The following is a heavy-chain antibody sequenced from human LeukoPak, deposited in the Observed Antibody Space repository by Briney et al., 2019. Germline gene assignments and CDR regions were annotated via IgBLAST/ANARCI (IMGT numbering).Heavy chain of an antibody. Sequence: TGGSLRLSCTASAFTFDDYAMSWVRQAPGKGLEWVSGISGSGGSTYYADSVKGRFTISRDNSKNTLYLQMNSLRAEDTAVYYCAKDSQWFGELPAFFDYWGQGTLVTVSS. D-gene: IGHD3-10*01. J-gene: IGHJ4*02. CDR3: AKDSQWFGELPAFFDY. CDR1: AFTFDDYA. CDR2: ISGSGGST. V-gene: IGHV3-23*01.